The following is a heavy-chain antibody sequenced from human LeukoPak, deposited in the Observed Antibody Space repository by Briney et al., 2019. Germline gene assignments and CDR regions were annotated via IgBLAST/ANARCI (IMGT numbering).Heavy chain of an antibody. V-gene: IGHV3-53*01. CDR3: ASSYSSPPWYYYYYMDV. CDR1: GFTVSSNY. D-gene: IGHD6-13*01. Sequence: PGGSLRLSCAASGFTVSSNYMSWVRQAPGKGLEWVSVIYSGGSTYYADSVKGRFTISRDNSKNTLYLQMNSLRAEDTAVYYCASSYSSPPWYYYYYMDVWGKGTTVTVSS. J-gene: IGHJ6*03. CDR2: IYSGGST.